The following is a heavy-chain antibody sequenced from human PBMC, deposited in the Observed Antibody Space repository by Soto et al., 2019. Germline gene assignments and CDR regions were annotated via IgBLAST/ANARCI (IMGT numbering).Heavy chain of an antibody. D-gene: IGHD2-2*01. CDR1: GGSISSSNYY. CDR2: IYYSGST. CDR3: ARHSSRYNWFDP. V-gene: IGHV4-39*01. J-gene: IGHJ5*02. Sequence: SETLSLTCTVSGGSISSSNYYWGWIRQPPGKGLEWIGSIYYSGSTYYNPSLKSRVTISVDTSKNQFSLKLSSVTAADRAVYYCARHSSRYNWFDPWGQGTLVTVSS.